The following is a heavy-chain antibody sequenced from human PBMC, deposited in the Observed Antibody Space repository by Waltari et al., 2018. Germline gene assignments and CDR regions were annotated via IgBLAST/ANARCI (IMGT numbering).Heavy chain of an antibody. CDR2: IKQDVRVK. V-gene: IGHV3-7*04. J-gene: IGHJ4*02. Sequence: EVRLVESGGGWVQPGGSVRLSCAASGWTLDSYWMRWEGQDPGTGLVWVANIKQDVRVKYSVDSVQGRFTISTVNAKNSLYLQMNGLRAEDTAVSYCSRLRFVEWFFDYWGQGTLVTVSS. CDR1: GWTLDSYW. CDR3: SRLRFVEWFFDY. D-gene: IGHD3-3*01.